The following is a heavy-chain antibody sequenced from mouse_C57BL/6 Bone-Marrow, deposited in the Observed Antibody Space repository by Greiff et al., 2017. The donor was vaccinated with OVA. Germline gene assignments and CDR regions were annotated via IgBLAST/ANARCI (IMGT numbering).Heavy chain of an antibody. D-gene: IGHD2-3*01. CDR1: GYTFTDYE. J-gene: IGHJ2*01. Sequence: VQLQQSGAELVRPGASVTLSCKASGYTFTDYEMNWVKQTPVHGLEWIGAIDPETGGTAYNQKIKGKAILTADKSSRPAYMELRSLTAEDSAVYDCTTKRWVPDYWGQGTTLTVSS. V-gene: IGHV1-15*01. CDR3: TTKRWVPDY. CDR2: IDPETGGT.